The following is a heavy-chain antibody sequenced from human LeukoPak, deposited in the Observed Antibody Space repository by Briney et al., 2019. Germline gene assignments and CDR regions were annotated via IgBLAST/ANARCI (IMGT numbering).Heavy chain of an antibody. V-gene: IGHV4-4*07. CDR1: GGSISSYY. Sequence: PSETLSLTCTVSGGSISSYYWSWIRQPAGKGLEWIGRIYTSGSTNYNPSLKSRVTMSVDTSKNQFSLKLSSVTAADTAVYYCASRRYYGSGSYPFDCWGQGTLVTVSS. CDR2: IYTSGST. D-gene: IGHD3-10*01. CDR3: ASRRYYGSGSYPFDC. J-gene: IGHJ4*02.